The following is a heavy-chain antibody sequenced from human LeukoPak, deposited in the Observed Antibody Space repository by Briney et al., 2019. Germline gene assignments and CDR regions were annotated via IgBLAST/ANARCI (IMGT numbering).Heavy chain of an antibody. CDR2: IKTKSDGGTT. CDR1: GFTFNDAW. CDR3: TTLGMYSSRWYDY. V-gene: IGHV3-15*01. J-gene: IGHJ4*02. D-gene: IGHD6-13*01. Sequence: PGGSLRLSCAASGFTFNDAWMTWVRQAPEEGLEWVGRIKTKSDGGTTDYAAPVKGRFTISRDDSKNTLYLQMNSLKIEDTAVYYCTTLGMYSSRWYDYWGQGTLVTVSS.